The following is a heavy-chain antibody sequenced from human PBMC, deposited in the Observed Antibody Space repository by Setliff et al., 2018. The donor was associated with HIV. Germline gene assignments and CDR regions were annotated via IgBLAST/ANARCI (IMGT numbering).Heavy chain of an antibody. Sequence: SETLSLTCAVYGGSFSGYYWSWLRQPPGKGLEWIGEVNAGGSINDNPSLKSRLTISVDTSKNQFSLKLKSVTAADTAVYYCARGFAFGGVIVIPYYFDYWGQGTLVTVSS. CDR1: GGSFSGYY. D-gene: IGHD3-16*02. V-gene: IGHV4-34*01. J-gene: IGHJ4*02. CDR2: VNAGGSI. CDR3: ARGFAFGGVIVIPYYFDY.